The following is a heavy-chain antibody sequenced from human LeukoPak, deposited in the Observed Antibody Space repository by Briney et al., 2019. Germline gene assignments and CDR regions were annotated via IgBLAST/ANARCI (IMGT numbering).Heavy chain of an antibody. D-gene: IGHD6-13*01. CDR3: ATVPLEYSTATHFDY. CDR1: GGSISNYC. V-gene: IGHV4-59*01. CDR2: ICYSGSI. Sequence: SDTLSLTCTVSGGSISNYCWSWIRQPPGKGLEWIGYICYSGSINYNPSLKSRVTISVDTSKNQFSLKLSSVTAADTAVYYCATVPLEYSTATHFDYWGQGTLVTVSS. J-gene: IGHJ4*02.